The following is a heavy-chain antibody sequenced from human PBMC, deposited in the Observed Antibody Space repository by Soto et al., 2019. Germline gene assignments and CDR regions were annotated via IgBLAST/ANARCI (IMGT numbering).Heavy chain of an antibody. Sequence: SETLSLTCAVYGGSFSGYYWSWIRQPPGKGLEWIGEINHSGSTNYNPSLKSRVTISVDTSKNQFSLKLSSVTAADTAVYYCARGLKHQTGNWFDPWGQGTLVTVS. J-gene: IGHJ5*02. V-gene: IGHV4-34*01. CDR2: INHSGST. CDR1: GGSFSGYY. D-gene: IGHD3-16*01. CDR3: ARGLKHQTGNWFDP.